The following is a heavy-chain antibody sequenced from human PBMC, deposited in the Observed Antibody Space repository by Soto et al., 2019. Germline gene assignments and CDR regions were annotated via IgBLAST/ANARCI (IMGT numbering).Heavy chain of an antibody. Sequence: GASVKVSCKASGFTFTSSAVQWVRQARGQSLEWIGWIVVGSGNTKYSQKFQGRVTITRDTSASTAYMELSSLRSEDTAVYYCARDLGSSSWYFMGNFDYWG. CDR1: GFTFTSSA. D-gene: IGHD6-13*01. CDR2: IVVGSGNT. V-gene: IGHV1-3*01. CDR3: ARDLGSSSWYFMGNFDY. J-gene: IGHJ4*01.